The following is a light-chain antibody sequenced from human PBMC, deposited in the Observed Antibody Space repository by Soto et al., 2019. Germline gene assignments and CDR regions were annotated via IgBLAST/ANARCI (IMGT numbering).Light chain of an antibody. Sequence: DIQMTQSPSSLSASVGDRVTIACRASQGINNFVAWYQQKPGEVPKLRIYAASTLQSGVPSRFSGSGFGTDFVLTISSLEPADVATYYCQKYDSLPLTFGGGTRVEIK. V-gene: IGKV1-27*01. J-gene: IGKJ4*01. CDR2: AAS. CDR1: QGINNF. CDR3: QKYDSLPLT.